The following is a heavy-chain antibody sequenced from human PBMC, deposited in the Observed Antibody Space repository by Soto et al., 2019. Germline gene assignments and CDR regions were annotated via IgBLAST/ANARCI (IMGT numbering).Heavy chain of an antibody. Sequence: EVQLVESGGGLVQPGGSLRLSCGASGFTFRTCWLSWVRQVPGKGLEWVANINQDGSEKNYVDSVKGRLTISRDNAKNSLYLQMSSLRAEDAALYYCARDGSTSWYSYDYHGMDVWGQGTTVTVSS. V-gene: IGHV3-7*05. CDR3: ARDGSTSWYSYDYHGMDV. CDR1: GFTFRTCW. J-gene: IGHJ6*02. CDR2: INQDGSEK. D-gene: IGHD5-18*01.